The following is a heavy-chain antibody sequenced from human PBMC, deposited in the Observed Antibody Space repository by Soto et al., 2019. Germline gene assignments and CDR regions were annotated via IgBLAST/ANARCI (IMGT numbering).Heavy chain of an antibody. CDR2: IYATGTT. V-gene: IGHV4-4*07. Sequence: SETLSLTCTVSGASISGFYWSWIRKSAGKGLEWIGRIYATGTTDYNPSLKSRVMMSVDTSKKQFSLKLRSVTAADTAVYYCVWDGTKTLRDWLDPWGQGISVTVSS. CDR1: GASISGFY. J-gene: IGHJ5*02. CDR3: VWDGTKTLRDWLDP. D-gene: IGHD1-1*01.